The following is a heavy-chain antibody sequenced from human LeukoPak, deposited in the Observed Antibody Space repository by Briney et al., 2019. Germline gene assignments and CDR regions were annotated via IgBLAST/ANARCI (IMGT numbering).Heavy chain of an antibody. V-gene: IGHV4-39*01. CDR1: GGSISSSSYY. CDR3: ARRVLRTDWYFDL. Sequence: SETLSLTXTVSGGSISSSSYYWGWIRQPPGKGLEWIGSIYYSGSTYYNPSLKSRVTISVDTSKNQFSLKLSSVTAADTAVYYCARRVLRTDWYFDLWGRGTLVTVSS. J-gene: IGHJ2*01. CDR2: IYYSGST. D-gene: IGHD3/OR15-3a*01.